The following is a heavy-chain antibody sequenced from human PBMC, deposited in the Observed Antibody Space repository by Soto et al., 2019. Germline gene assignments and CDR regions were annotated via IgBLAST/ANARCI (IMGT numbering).Heavy chain of an antibody. CDR1: GGSISSYY. J-gene: IGHJ6*02. CDR3: ARLTGYCSSTSCYAYYGMDV. V-gene: IGHV4-59*01. Sequence: SETLSLTCTVSGGSISSYYWSWIRQPPGKGLEWIGYIYYSGSTNYNPSLKSRVTISVDTSKNQFSLKLSSVTAADTAVYYCARLTGYCSSTSCYAYYGMDVWGQGTTVTVSS. D-gene: IGHD2-2*01. CDR2: IYYSGST.